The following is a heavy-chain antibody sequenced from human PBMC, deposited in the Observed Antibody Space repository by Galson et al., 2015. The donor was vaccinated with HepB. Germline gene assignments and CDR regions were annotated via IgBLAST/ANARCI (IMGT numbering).Heavy chain of an antibody. V-gene: IGHV3-33*08. CDR2: IWYDGSNK. CDR3: ARDFGWFGGGEVSDYYYYYGMDV. D-gene: IGHD3-10*01. J-gene: IGHJ6*02. Sequence: SLRLSCAASGFTFSSYGMHWVRQAPGKGLEWVAVIWYDGSNKYYADSVKGRFTISRDNSKNTLYLQMNSLRAEDTAVYYCARDFGWFGGGEVSDYYYYYGMDVWGQGTTVTVSS. CDR1: GFTFSSYG.